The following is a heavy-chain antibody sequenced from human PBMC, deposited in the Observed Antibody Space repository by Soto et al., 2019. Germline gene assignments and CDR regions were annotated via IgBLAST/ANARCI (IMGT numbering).Heavy chain of an antibody. Sequence: SETLSLTCAVYGGSFSGYYWSWIRQPPGKGLEWIGEINHSGSTNYNPSLKSRVTISVDTSKNQFSLKLSSVTAADTAVYYCARDGDFNYYYYMDVWGKGTTVTVSS. CDR2: INHSGST. CDR1: GGSFSGYY. J-gene: IGHJ6*03. V-gene: IGHV4-34*01. CDR3: ARDGDFNYYYYMDV. D-gene: IGHD2-21*02.